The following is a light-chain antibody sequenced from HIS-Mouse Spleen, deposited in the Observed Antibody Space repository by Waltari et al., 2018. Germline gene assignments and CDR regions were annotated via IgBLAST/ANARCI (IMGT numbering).Light chain of an antibody. V-gene: IGLV3-21*02. CDR3: QVWDSSSDHPV. CDR1: NIGSKS. Sequence: SYVLTQPPSVSVAPGQTARITCGGNNIGSKSVHWYQQKPGRAPVLVVYDDSDRPSGIPERFSGSNSGNRATLTISRVEAGDEADYYCQVWDSSSDHPVFGGGTKLTVL. J-gene: IGLJ3*02. CDR2: DDS.